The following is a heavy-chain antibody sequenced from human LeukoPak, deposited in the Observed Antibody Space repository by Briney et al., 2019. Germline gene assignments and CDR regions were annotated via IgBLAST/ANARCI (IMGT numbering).Heavy chain of an antibody. Sequence: GRSLRLSCAASGLTFSSYGMHWVRQAPGKGLEWVAVISYDGSNKYYADSVKGRFTISRDNSKNTLYLQMNSLRAEDTAVYYCAKDWSVVNGVSWFDPWGQGTLVTVSS. D-gene: IGHD3-22*01. V-gene: IGHV3-30*18. J-gene: IGHJ5*02. CDR3: AKDWSVVNGVSWFDP. CDR2: ISYDGSNK. CDR1: GLTFSSYG.